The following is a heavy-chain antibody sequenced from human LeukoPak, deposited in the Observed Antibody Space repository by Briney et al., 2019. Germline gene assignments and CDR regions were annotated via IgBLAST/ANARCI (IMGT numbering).Heavy chain of an antibody. CDR1: GFTFDDYA. CDR2: ISWNGGDL. V-gene: IGHV3-9*01. Sequence: PGRSLRLSCAASGFTFDDYAMHCVRQAPGQGLEWVSGISWNGGDLDYADSVKGRFTISRDNAKNSLYLQMNSLRAEDTALYYCAKARGYSYGYFDFWGLGTLDTVSS. CDR3: AKARGYSYGYFDF. J-gene: IGHJ5*01. D-gene: IGHD5-18*01.